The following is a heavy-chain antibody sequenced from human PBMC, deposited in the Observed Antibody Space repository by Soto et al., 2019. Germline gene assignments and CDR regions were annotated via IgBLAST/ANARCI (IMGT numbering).Heavy chain of an antibody. CDR1: GFTFSSYS. V-gene: IGHV3-21*01. CDR2: ISSSSSYI. D-gene: IGHD4-17*01. Sequence: EVQLVESGGGLVKPGGSLRLSCAASGFTFSSYSMNWVRQAPGKGLEWVSSISSSSSYIYYADSVKGRFTISRDHAKTSLYLQMNSLRAEDTAVYYCARDLTYGDPYWYFDLWGRGTLVTVSS. CDR3: ARDLTYGDPYWYFDL. J-gene: IGHJ2*01.